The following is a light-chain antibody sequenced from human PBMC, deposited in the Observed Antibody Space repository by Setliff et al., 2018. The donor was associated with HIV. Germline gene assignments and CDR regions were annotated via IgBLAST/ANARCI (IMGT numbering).Light chain of an antibody. CDR2: DVT. V-gene: IGLV2-23*02. CDR1: SSDIGDYES. Sequence: QSALTQPASVSGSPGQSITISCTGSSSDIGDYESVSWYQQHPGEVPKLMIYDVTKRPSGVSNRFSASKSGNTASLTISGLQAEDEAHYYCCSYAGGDTGRFGGGTKGTVL. J-gene: IGLJ2*01. CDR3: CSYAGGDTGR.